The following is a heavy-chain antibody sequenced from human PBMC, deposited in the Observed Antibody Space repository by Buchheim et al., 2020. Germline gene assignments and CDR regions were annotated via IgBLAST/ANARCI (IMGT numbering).Heavy chain of an antibody. CDR3: ARAHYYDSSGNWFDS. CDR1: GYSVSSGGYY. J-gene: IGHJ5*01. Sequence: QVQLQESGPGLVKPSQTLSLTCTASGYSVSSGGYYWSWIRQPAGKGLEWIGRIYPSGSTNYNPSLKSRVTLSLDMSKNQLSLRLTSVTAADTAVYYCARAHYYDSSGNWFDSWGQGTL. D-gene: IGHD3-22*01. V-gene: IGHV4-61*02. CDR2: IYPSGST.